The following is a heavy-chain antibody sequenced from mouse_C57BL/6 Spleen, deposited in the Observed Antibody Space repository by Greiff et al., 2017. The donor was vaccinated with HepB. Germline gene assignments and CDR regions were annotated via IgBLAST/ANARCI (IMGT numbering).Heavy chain of an antibody. CDR3: ARSTIDGWFAY. V-gene: IGHV1-82*01. Sequence: VQLQQSGPELVKPGASVKISCKASGYAFSSSWMNWVKQRPGKGLEWIGRIYPGDGDTNYNGKFKGKATLTADKSSSTAYMQLSSLTSEDSAVYFCARSTIDGWFAYWGQGTLVTVSA. J-gene: IGHJ3*01. CDR1: GYAFSSSW. CDR2: IYPGDGDT.